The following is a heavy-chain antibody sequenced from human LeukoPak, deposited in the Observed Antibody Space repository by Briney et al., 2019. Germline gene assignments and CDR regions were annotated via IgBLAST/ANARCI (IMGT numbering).Heavy chain of an antibody. CDR2: INPNSGGT. CDR3: ARENQQPYSDYYYGMDV. D-gene: IGHD6-13*01. CDR1: GYTFIDSY. V-gene: IGHV1-2*02. Sequence: ASVKVSCKASGYTFIDSYIHWFRQAPGQGLEWMGWINPNSGGTNYAQKFQGRVTMTRDTSISTAYMELSRLGSDDTAVYYCARENQQPYSDYYYGMDVWGQGTTVTVSS. J-gene: IGHJ6*02.